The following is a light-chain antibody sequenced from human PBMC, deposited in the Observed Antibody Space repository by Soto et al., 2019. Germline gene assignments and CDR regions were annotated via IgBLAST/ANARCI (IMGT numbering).Light chain of an antibody. CDR1: QGISNY. Sequence: DIQMTQSPSSLSASVGDRVSLTCRASQGISNYLAWYQQKPGKVPKLLIYHTSTLRSGVPSRFSGSGSGTDFTLTISSLQPEDVATYYCQQYNSARPTFGPGTRVDI. V-gene: IGKV1-27*01. J-gene: IGKJ3*01. CDR3: QQYNSARPT. CDR2: HTS.